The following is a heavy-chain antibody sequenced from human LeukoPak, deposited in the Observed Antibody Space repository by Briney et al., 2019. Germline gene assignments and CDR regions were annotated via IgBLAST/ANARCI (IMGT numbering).Heavy chain of an antibody. V-gene: IGHV5-51*01. Sequence: GESLKISCKGSGYSFTSYWIGWVRQMPGKGLEWMGIIYPGDSDTRYSPSFQGQVTISADKPISTAYLQWSSLKASDAAMYYCARLSGYNWNPRGAFDIWGQGTMVTVSS. D-gene: IGHD1-20*01. J-gene: IGHJ3*02. CDR1: GYSFTSYW. CDR2: IYPGDSDT. CDR3: ARLSGYNWNPRGAFDI.